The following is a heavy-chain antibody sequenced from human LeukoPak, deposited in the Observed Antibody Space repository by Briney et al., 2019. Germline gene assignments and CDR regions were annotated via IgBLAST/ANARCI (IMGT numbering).Heavy chain of an antibody. CDR1: GFTLSNYD. CDR2: ISSNGGTT. D-gene: IGHD6-19*01. J-gene: IGHJ4*02. CDR3: ARDELAVAKKGFLDS. V-gene: IGHV3-64*04. Sequence: GGSLRLSCSASGFTLSNYDMDWVRQAPGKGLEYLSTISSNGGTTYYADSVKGRFTISRDNSKNTLYLQVNSLRAEDTAVYYCARDELAVAKKGFLDSWGQGTLVTVSS.